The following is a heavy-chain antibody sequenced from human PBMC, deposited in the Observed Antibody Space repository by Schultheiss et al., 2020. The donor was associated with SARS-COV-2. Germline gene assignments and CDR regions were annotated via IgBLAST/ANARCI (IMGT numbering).Heavy chain of an antibody. J-gene: IGHJ6*02. CDR2: INPNSGGT. V-gene: IGHV1-2*02. CDR3: ARDGYYYDSSGRYYYGMDV. CDR1: GYTLTELS. D-gene: IGHD3-22*01. Sequence: ASVKVSCKVSGYTLTELSMHWVRQAPGKGLEWMGWINPNSGGTNYVQKLQGRVTMTRDTSISTAYMELSRLRSDDTAVYYCARDGYYYDSSGRYYYGMDVWGQGTTVTVSS.